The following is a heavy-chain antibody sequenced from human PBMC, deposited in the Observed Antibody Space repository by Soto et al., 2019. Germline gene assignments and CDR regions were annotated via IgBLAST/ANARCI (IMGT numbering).Heavy chain of an antibody. CDR2: INHSGST. CDR1: GGSFSGYY. D-gene: IGHD5-18*01. J-gene: IGHJ4*02. CDR3: ARRLGYGPVDY. V-gene: IGHV4-34*01. Sequence: SETLSLTCAVYGGSFSGYYWSWIRQPPGKGLEWIGEINHSGSTNYNPSLKSRVTISVDTSKNQFSLKLSSVTAADTAVYYCARRLGYGPVDYWGQGTLVTVSS.